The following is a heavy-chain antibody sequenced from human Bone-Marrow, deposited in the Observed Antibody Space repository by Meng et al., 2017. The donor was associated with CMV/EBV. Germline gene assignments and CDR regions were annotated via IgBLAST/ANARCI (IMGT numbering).Heavy chain of an antibody. CDR3: ASSGFLRYFDWFADY. CDR2: ISYDGSNK. J-gene: IGHJ4*02. D-gene: IGHD3-9*01. Sequence: GESLKISCAASGFTFSSYAMHWVRQAPGKGLEWVAVISYDGSNKYYADSVKGRFTISRDNSKNTLYLQMNSLRAEDTAVYYCASSGFLRYFDWFADYWGQGTLVTVSS. V-gene: IGHV3-30*04. CDR1: GFTFSSYA.